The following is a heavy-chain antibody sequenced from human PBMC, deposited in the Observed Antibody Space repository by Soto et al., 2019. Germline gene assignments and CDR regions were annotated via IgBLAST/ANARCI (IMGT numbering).Heavy chain of an antibody. CDR1: GFTFDDYA. Sequence: GGSLRLSCAASGFTFDDYAMHWVRQAPGKGLEWVSGISWNSGSIGYADSVKGRFTISRDNAKNSLYLQMNSLRAEDTALYYCAKDYNYYDSSGYLTPPHFDYWGQGTLVTVSS. V-gene: IGHV3-9*01. CDR2: ISWNSGSI. D-gene: IGHD3-22*01. J-gene: IGHJ4*02. CDR3: AKDYNYYDSSGYLTPPHFDY.